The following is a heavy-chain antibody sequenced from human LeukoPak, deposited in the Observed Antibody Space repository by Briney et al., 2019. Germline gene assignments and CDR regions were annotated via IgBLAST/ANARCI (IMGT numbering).Heavy chain of an antibody. CDR3: ARSYSSSWYEARYYYMDV. CDR2: IGAYNGNT. V-gene: IGHV1-18*01. J-gene: IGHJ6*03. Sequence: LEWMGXIGAYNGNTNYAQKLQGRVTMTTDTSTSTAYMELRSLRSDDTAVHYCARSYSSSWYEARYYYMDVWGKGTTVTVSS. D-gene: IGHD6-13*01.